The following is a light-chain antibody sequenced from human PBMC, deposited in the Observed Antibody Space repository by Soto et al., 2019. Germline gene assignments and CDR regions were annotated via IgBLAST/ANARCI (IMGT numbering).Light chain of an antibody. CDR3: QQYNNWPYT. V-gene: IGKV3-15*01. Sequence: ERVMTQSPATLSVSPGERATLSCRASQSVSSNLAWYQQKPGQAPRLLFYGASTRATGIPARFSGSGSGTEFTLTISPLQSEDFAVYYCQQYNNWPYTIGQGTKVDIK. J-gene: IGKJ2*01. CDR1: QSVSSN. CDR2: GAS.